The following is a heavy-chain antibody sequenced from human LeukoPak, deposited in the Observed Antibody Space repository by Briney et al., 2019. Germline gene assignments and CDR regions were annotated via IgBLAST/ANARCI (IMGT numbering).Heavy chain of an antibody. J-gene: IGHJ4*02. Sequence: GRSLRLSFGASGFTFSSYGMHWVRQAPGKGLEWVAVISYDGSNKYYADSVKGRFTISRDNSKNTLYLQMNSLRAEDTAVYYCATWRGSGWYYFDYWGQGTLVTVSS. CDR1: GFTFSSYG. D-gene: IGHD6-19*01. CDR2: ISYDGSNK. V-gene: IGHV3-30*03. CDR3: ATWRGSGWYYFDY.